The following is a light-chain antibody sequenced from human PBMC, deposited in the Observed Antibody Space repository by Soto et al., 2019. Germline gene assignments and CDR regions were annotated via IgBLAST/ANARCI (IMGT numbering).Light chain of an antibody. CDR2: EVS. Sequence: QSALTQPPSASGSPGQSITISCTGTSSDIGSNNYVSWFQQRPGKAPTLIIYEVSNRPSGVSTHFSGSKSGNTASLTISGLLPEDEAEYYCSSYTTTTRLFGGGTKLTVL. CDR1: SSDIGSNNY. J-gene: IGLJ3*02. CDR3: SSYTTTTRL. V-gene: IGLV2-14*01.